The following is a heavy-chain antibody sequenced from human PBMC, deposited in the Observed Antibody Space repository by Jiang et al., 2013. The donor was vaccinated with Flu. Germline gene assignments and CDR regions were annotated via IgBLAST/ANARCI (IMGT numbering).Heavy chain of an antibody. V-gene: IGHV1-18*01. Sequence: VMSGAEVKKPGASVKVSCKASGYTFTSYGISWVRQAPGQGLEWMGWISAYNGNTNYAQKLQGRVTMTTDTSTSTAYMELRSLRSDDTAVYYCARDPIGSYYGDYYYYGMDVWGQGTTVTVSS. CDR1: GYTFTSYG. D-gene: IGHD1-26*01. J-gene: IGHJ6*02. CDR3: ARDPIGSYYGDYYYYGMDV. CDR2: ISAYNGNT.